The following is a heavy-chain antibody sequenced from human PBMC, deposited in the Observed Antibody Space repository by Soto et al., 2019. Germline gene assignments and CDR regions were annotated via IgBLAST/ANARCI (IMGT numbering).Heavy chain of an antibody. D-gene: IGHD6-25*01. CDR3: IYRRAAYDYHGLDV. V-gene: IGHV2-5*01. CDR1: GFSLSSSGVG. J-gene: IGHJ6*02. CDR2: LYFNGDR. Sequence: SGPTLVNPTQTLTLTCTFSGFSLSSSGVGVGWIRQPPGKSLEWLAVLYFNGDRRRSPSLENRLTITKDTSKNQVILTMTNMDPADTATYYCIYRRAAYDYHGLDVWGQGTTVTVSS.